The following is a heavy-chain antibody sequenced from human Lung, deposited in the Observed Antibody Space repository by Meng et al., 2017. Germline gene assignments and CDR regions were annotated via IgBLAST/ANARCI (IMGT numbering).Heavy chain of an antibody. J-gene: IGHJ4*02. D-gene: IGHD3-3*01. Sequence: VQLVASGGGVVHPGRSLRLSCAASGFTFSSYGMHWVRQAPGKGLEWVAVILYDGSNKYYADSVKGRFTISRDNSKNTLYLQMNSLGADDTAVYYCARDLAWVLFDYWGQGALVTVSS. CDR1: GFTFSSYG. V-gene: IGHV3-33*01. CDR3: ARDLAWVLFDY. CDR2: ILYDGSNK.